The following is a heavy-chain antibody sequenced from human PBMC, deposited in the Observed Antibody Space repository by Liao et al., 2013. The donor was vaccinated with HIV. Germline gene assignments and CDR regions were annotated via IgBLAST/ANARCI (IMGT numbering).Heavy chain of an antibody. CDR2: IYTSGST. Sequence: QVQLQQWGAGLLKPSETLSLTCAVYGGSFSGYYWSWIRQPPGKGLEWIGRIYTSGSTNYNPSLKSRVTMSVDTSKNQFSLKLTSVTAADTAVYYCAMRAGCSNTSCWGNYFDYWGQGTLVTVSS. D-gene: IGHD2-2*01. CDR1: GGSFSGYY. V-gene: IGHV4-59*10. J-gene: IGHJ4*02. CDR3: AMRAGCSNTSCWGNYFDY.